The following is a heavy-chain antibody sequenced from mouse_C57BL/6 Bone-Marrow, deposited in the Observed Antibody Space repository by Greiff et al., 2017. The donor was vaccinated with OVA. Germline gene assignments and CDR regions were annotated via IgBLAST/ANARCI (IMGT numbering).Heavy chain of an antibody. CDR2: IYPSDSET. D-gene: IGHD1-1*01. Sequence: QVQLQQPGAELVRPGSSVKLSCKASGYTFTSYWMDWVKQRPGQGLEWIGNIYPSDSETHYNQKFKDKATLTVAKSYSTAYMQLSSLTSEDSAVYYCARRGTTVPFAYWGQGTLVTVSA. CDR1: GYTFTSYW. J-gene: IGHJ3*01. V-gene: IGHV1-61*01. CDR3: ARRGTTVPFAY.